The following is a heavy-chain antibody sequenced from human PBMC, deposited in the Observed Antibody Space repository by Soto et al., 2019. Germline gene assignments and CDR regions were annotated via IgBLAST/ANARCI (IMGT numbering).Heavy chain of an antibody. D-gene: IGHD3-9*01. V-gene: IGHV1-8*01. CDR1: GYTFTIYD. J-gene: IGHJ6*02. CDR3: ARGLSSGDILTASASHYGRAR. CDR2: MNPNSGNT. Sequence: ASVKVSCKASGYTFTIYDINWVLQATGQGLEWMGWMNPNSGNTGYAQKFQGRVTMTRNTSISTAYMELSSLRSEDTAVYYCARGLSSGDILTASASHYGRARCGPGPTFTLSS.